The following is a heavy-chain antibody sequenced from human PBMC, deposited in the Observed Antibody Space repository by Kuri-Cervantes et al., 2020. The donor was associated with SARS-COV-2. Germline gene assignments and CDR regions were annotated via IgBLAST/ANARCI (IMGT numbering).Heavy chain of an antibody. CDR3: ARAPTTVVYYHYYGMDV. Sequence: SVKVSCKPSGGTFSSYAISWVRQAPGQGLEWMGRIIPILGIANYAQKFQGRVTITADKSTSTAYTELSSLRSEDTAVYYCARAPTTVVYYHYYGMDVWGQGTTVTVSS. CDR1: GGTFSSYA. J-gene: IGHJ6*02. CDR2: IIPILGIA. V-gene: IGHV1-69*04. D-gene: IGHD4-23*01.